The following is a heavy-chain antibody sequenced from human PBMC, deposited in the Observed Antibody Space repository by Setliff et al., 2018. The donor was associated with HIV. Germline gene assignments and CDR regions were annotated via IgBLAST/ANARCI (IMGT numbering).Heavy chain of an antibody. V-gene: IGHV3-64*04. D-gene: IGHD3-22*01. CDR3: AGGTQTYYYDSSPPSLDY. J-gene: IGHJ4*02. Sequence: LRLSCSASGFTFSSYAMHWVRQAPGKGLEYVSAISSNGGSTCYADSVKGRFTISRDNSKNTLYLQMNSLRAEDTAVYYCAGGTQTYYYDSSPPSLDYWGQGTLVTV. CDR1: GFTFSSYA. CDR2: ISSNGGST.